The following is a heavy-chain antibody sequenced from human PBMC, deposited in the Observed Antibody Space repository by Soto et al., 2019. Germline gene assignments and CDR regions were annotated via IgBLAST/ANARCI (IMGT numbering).Heavy chain of an antibody. V-gene: IGHV3-64*01. CDR3: ARGQDLGSGYPLYYYYGMDV. Sequence: GGSLRLSCAASGFTFSSYAMHWVRQAPGKGLEYVSAISSNGGSTYYANSVKGRFTISRDNSKNTLYLQMGSLRAEDMAVYYCARGQDLGSGYPLYYYYGMDVWGQGTTVTVSS. CDR2: ISSNGGST. CDR1: GFTFSSYA. D-gene: IGHD3-3*01. J-gene: IGHJ6*02.